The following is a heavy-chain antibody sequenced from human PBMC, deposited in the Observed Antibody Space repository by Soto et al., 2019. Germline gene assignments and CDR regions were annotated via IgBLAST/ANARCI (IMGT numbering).Heavy chain of an antibody. D-gene: IGHD1-26*01. V-gene: IGHV4-59*01. J-gene: IGHJ4*02. CDR1: GGDSSNYH. Sequence: PSEILSLTCTVSGGDSSNYHWSWIRQHPGKGLEWIGHIYDSVTTNYNPSLKSRVTISVDTSKNQLSLNLTSVTAADTAVYYCARAPMELSRYYFDSWGQGTPVTVSS. CDR2: IYDSVTT. CDR3: ARAPMELSRYYFDS.